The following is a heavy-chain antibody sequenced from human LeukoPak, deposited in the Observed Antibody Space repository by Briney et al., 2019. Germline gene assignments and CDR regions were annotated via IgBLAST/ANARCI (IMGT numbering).Heavy chain of an antibody. V-gene: IGHV1-69*13. CDR2: IIPIFGTA. J-gene: IGHJ3*02. CDR1: GGTFSSYA. CDR3: AREGLGELSLYGGAFDI. Sequence: GASVKVSCKASGGTFSSYAISWVRQAPGQGLEWMGGIIPIFGTANYAQKLQGRVTITADESTSTAYMELSSLRSEDTAVYYCAREGLGELSLYGGAFDIWGQGTMVTVSS. D-gene: IGHD3-16*02.